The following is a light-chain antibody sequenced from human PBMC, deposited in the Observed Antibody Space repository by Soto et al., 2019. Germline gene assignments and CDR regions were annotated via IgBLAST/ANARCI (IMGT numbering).Light chain of an antibody. V-gene: IGKV3-20*01. J-gene: IGKJ1*01. Sequence: IVLTQSPGTLSLSPGEGATLSCRASQPVNSGYLAWYQQKPGQAPRLLMYGASSRATGIPDRFSGSGSGTDFTLTISRLEPEDFAVYYCHQYGSSSWTFGQGTKVDIK. CDR1: QPVNSGY. CDR2: GAS. CDR3: HQYGSSSWT.